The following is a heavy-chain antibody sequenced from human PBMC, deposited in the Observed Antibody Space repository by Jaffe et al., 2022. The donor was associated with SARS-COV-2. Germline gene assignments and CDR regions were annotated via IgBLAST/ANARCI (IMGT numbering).Heavy chain of an antibody. D-gene: IGHD6-25*01. CDR3: AREPMAAPPTYYAMDV. CDR1: GYIFTSYA. V-gene: IGHV1-3*04. Sequence: QVQLVQSGAEVKKPGASVKISCKASGYIFTSYALHWVRQAPGQRLEWMGWINTGNGDSKYSQTFQGRVTITRDASASTVYMELNNLRSDDTALYFCAREPMAAPPTYYAMDVWGQGTTVTVSS. CDR2: INTGNGDS. J-gene: IGHJ6*02.